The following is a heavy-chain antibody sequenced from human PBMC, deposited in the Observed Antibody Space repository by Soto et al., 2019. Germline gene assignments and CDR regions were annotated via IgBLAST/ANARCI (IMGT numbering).Heavy chain of an antibody. V-gene: IGHV4-34*01. J-gene: IGHJ5*02. CDR3: ARGRGRDYGSGPLWFDP. CDR1: GGSFSGYY. D-gene: IGHD3-10*01. CDR2: INHSGST. Sequence: QVQLQQWGAGLLKPSETLSLTCAVYGGSFSGYYWSWIRQPPGKGLEWIGEINHSGSTNYNPSLKSRVTISVDTSKNQFSLKLSSVTAADTAVYYCARGRGRDYGSGPLWFDPWGQGTLVTVSS.